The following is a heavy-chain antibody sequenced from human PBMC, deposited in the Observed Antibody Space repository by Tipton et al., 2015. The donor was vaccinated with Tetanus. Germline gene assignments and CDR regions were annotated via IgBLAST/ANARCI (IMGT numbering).Heavy chain of an antibody. CDR2: IYYSGST. V-gene: IGHV4-59*01. CDR1: GGSISSYY. CDR3: ARVRRGATTDLDY. J-gene: IGHJ4*02. D-gene: IGHD5-12*01. Sequence: TLSLTCTVSGGSISSYYWSWIRQPPGKGLEWIGYIYYSGSTNYNPSLKSRVTISVDTSKNQFSLKLSSVTAADTAAYYCARVRRGATTDLDYWGQGTLVTVSS.